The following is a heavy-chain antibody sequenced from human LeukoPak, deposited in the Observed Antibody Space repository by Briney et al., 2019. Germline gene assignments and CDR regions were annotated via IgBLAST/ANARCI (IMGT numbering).Heavy chain of an antibody. Sequence: PGGSLRLSCAASGFMFSSYGTSWVRQAPGKGLEWVSGISGSGGRTYYAGSVKGRFTISRDNSKNTLYLQMNSLRAEDTALYYCAKDKVSGWPYYDGLDVWGQGTTVTVSS. J-gene: IGHJ6*02. V-gene: IGHV3-23*01. CDR2: ISGSGGRT. CDR1: GFMFSSYG. D-gene: IGHD6-19*01. CDR3: AKDKVSGWPYYDGLDV.